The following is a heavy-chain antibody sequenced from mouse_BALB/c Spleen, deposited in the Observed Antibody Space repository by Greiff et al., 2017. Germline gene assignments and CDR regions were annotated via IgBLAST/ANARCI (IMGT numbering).Heavy chain of an antibody. D-gene: IGHD4-1*01. V-gene: IGHV1S127*01. CDR3: ARMGLTVYDMDY. CDR2: IDPSDSDT. J-gene: IGHJ4*01. CDR1: GYSFTSYW. Sequence: QVQLQQSGPQLVRPGASVKMSCKASGYSFTSYWMHWVKQRPGQGLEWIGMIDPSDSDTRFNQKFKDKATLTVDKSSSTAYMQLSSPTSEDSAVYYCARMGLTVYDMDYWGQGTSLTVSS.